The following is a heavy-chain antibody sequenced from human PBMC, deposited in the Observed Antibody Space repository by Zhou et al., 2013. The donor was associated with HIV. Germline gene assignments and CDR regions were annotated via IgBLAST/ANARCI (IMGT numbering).Heavy chain of an antibody. CDR2: IIPVYGTP. CDR3: ARGRTSMDLFAPFDV. V-gene: IGHV1-69*13. Sequence: QVQVVQSGAEVKKPNSSVKVSCKASGGAFNSHAISWVRQAPGQGLEWMGRIIPVYGTPNYAQKFQGRVSITADESTSTVYMEVSGLRSEDAAIYYCARGRTSMDLFAPFDVWGQGTMVTVSS. CDR1: GGAFNSHA. J-gene: IGHJ3*01. D-gene: IGHD5-18*01.